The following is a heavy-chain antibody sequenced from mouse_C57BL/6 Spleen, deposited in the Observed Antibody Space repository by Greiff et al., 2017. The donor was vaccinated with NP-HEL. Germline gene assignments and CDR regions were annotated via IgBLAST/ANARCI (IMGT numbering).Heavy chain of an antibody. J-gene: IGHJ2*01. CDR1: GFTFSSYG. CDR2: ISSGGSYT. Sequence: EVKLMESGGDLVKPGGSLKLSCAASGFTFSSYGMSWVRQTPDKRLEGVATISSGGSYTYYPDSVKGRFTISRDNAKNTLYLQMSSLKSEDTAMYYCARHNGNFDYWGQGTTLTVSS. CDR3: ARHNGNFDY. D-gene: IGHD2-1*01. V-gene: IGHV5-6*01.